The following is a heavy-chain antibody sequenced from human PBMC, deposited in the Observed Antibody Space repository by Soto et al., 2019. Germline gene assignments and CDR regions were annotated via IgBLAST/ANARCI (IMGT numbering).Heavy chain of an antibody. D-gene: IGHD6-13*01. J-gene: IGHJ6*01. CDR3: ARGLYSSSWAGGNGVYYSYGMEV. V-gene: IGHV4-30-4*01. CDR1: GGSISSGDYY. CDR2: IYYSGST. Sequence: PSETLSLTCTVSGGSISSGDYYCSWIRQPPGKGLEWIGYIYYSGSTYYNPSLKSRVTISVDTSKNQFSLKLSSVTAADTAVYYCARGLYSSSWAGGNGVYYSYGMEVWGQGTTVIVSS.